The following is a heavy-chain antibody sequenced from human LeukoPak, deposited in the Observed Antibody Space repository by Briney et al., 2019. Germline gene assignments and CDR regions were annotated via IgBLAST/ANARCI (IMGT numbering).Heavy chain of an antibody. CDR1: GYTFTSYA. D-gene: IGHD3-10*01. Sequence: GASVKVSCKASGYTFTSYAMNWVRQAPGQGLEWMGRIIPIFGTANYAQKFQGRVTITADESTSTAYMELSSLRSEDTAVYYCARSPTHYGSGSYYVHFDYWGQGTLVTVSS. J-gene: IGHJ4*02. V-gene: IGHV1-69*13. CDR3: ARSPTHYGSGSYYVHFDY. CDR2: IIPIFGTA.